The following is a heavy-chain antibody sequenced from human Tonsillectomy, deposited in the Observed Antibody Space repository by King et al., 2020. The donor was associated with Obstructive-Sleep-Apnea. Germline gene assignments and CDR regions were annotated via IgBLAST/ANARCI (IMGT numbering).Heavy chain of an antibody. CDR3: ARDVRFYGYFDY. CDR1: GCSISSSSYY. J-gene: IGHJ4*02. CDR2: ISYSGNT. V-gene: IGHV4-39*07. D-gene: IGHD4-17*01. Sequence: QLQESGPGLVKPSETLSLTCTVSGCSISSSSYYWGWIRQPPGQGLEWIGSISYSGNTYYNPSLNSRVNISVDMSKNQFSLKLSSVTAADTAVYYCARDVRFYGYFDYWGQGTLVTVSS.